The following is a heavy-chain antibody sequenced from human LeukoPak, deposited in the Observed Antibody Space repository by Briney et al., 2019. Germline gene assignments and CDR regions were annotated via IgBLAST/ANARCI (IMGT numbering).Heavy chain of an antibody. J-gene: IGHJ4*02. D-gene: IGHD4-17*01. CDR3: ARPGPDYGDYAEEGFDY. V-gene: IGHV4-34*01. Sequence: SETLSLTCAVYGGSFSGYYWSWIRQPPGKGLEWIGEINHSGSTNYNPSLKSRVTISVDTSKNQFSLKLSSVTAADTAVYYCARPGPDYGDYAEEGFDYWGQGTLVTVSS. CDR1: GGSFSGYY. CDR2: INHSGST.